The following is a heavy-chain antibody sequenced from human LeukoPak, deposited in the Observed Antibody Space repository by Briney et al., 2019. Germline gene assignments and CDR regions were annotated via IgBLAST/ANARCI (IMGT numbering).Heavy chain of an antibody. CDR2: ISAYNGNT. J-gene: IGHJ3*02. D-gene: IGHD6-13*01. CDR3: ASGVAAAGLGAFDI. V-gene: IGHV1-18*01. Sequence: ASVKVSCKASGYTFTSYGISWVRQAPGQGLEWMGWISAYNGNTNYAQKLQGRVTMTRDTSTSTVYIELSSLRSEDTAVYYCASGVAAAGLGAFDIWGQGTMVTVSS. CDR1: GYTFTSYG.